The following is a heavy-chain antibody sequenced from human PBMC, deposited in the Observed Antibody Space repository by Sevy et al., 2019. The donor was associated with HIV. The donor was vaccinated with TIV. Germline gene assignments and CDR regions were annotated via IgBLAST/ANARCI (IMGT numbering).Heavy chain of an antibody. J-gene: IGHJ3*01. D-gene: IGHD2-15*01. CDR1: GFTFSSYG. CDR3: AKGSRATGSAFDV. CDR2: VSYDGSHK. V-gene: IGHV3-30*18. Sequence: GGSLRLSCAVSGFTFSSYGMHWVRRAPGKGLEWVAVVSYDGSHKYYGDSVKGRFTISRDNSKNTVSLQMNSLRAEDTAVYYCAKGSRATGSAFDVWGQGTIVTVSS.